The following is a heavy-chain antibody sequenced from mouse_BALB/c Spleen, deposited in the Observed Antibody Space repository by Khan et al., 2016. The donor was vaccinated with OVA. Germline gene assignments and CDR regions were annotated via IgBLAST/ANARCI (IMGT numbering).Heavy chain of an antibody. CDR3: ARLMTTLFDY. J-gene: IGHJ2*01. D-gene: IGHD1-2*01. CDR2: INTNTGEP. CDR1: GYTFTNYG. V-gene: IGHV9-3*02. Sequence: QIQLVQSGPELKKPGETVKISCKASGYTFTNYGMNWVKQAPGKGLKWMGWINTNTGEPTYAEEFKGRFAFSLETSASTAYLQINNLKNEDTATYFCARLMTTLFDYWGQGTTLTVSS.